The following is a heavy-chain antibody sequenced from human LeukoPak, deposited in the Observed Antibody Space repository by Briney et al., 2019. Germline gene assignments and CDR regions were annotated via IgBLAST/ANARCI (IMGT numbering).Heavy chain of an antibody. V-gene: IGHV3-30*18. Sequence: GGSLRLSCAASGSTFSSYGMHWVRQPPGKGLEWVGFVSYDGSKKFYADFVKGRFSISRDNSKNTLYVQMNSLGAEDTALYYCAKLGFDSSGSHSLVDYWGQGTPVTVSS. CDR1: GSTFSSYG. J-gene: IGHJ4*02. D-gene: IGHD3-22*01. CDR2: VSYDGSKK. CDR3: AKLGFDSSGSHSLVDY.